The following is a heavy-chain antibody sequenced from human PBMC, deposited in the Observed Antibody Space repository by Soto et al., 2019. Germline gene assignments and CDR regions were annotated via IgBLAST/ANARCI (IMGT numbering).Heavy chain of an antibody. CDR1: GGSISSGGYY. CDR2: IYYSGST. V-gene: IGHV4-31*03. J-gene: IGHJ6*02. Sequence: PSETLSLTCTVSGGSISSGGYYWSWIRQHPGKGLEWIGYIYYSGSTYYNPSLKSRVTISVDTSKNQFSLKLSSVTAADTAVYYCASGDTVTTQYYYYGMDVWGQGTTVTVSS. CDR3: ASGDTVTTQYYYYGMDV. D-gene: IGHD4-17*01.